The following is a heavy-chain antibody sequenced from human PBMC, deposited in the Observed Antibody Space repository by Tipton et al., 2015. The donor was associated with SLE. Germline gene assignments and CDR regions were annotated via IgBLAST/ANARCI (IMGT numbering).Heavy chain of an antibody. CDR3: AREYGAGDSYFDY. J-gene: IGHJ4*02. V-gene: IGHV3-48*01. CDR1: GFTFSSYS. D-gene: IGHD4-17*01. CDR2: ISSSGSTI. Sequence: SLRLSCAASGFTFSSYSMNWVRQAPGKGLEWVSYISSSGSTIYYADSVKGRFTISRDNAKNSLYLQMNSLRAEDTAVYYCAREYGAGDSYFDYWGQGTLVTVSS.